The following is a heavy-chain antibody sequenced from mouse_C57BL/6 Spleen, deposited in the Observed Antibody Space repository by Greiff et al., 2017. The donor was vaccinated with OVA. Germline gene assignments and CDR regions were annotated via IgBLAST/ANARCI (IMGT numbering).Heavy chain of an antibody. CDR3: AIDYGSSYALYYFDY. CDR2: IDPEDGET. J-gene: IGHJ2*01. V-gene: IGHV14-2*01. D-gene: IGHD1-1*01. Sequence: VQLQQSGAELVKPGASVKLSCTASGFNIKDSYMHWVKQRTEQGLEWIGRIDPEDGETKYAPKFQGKATITADTSSNTAYLQLSSLTSEDTAVYYCAIDYGSSYALYYFDYWGQGTTLTVSS. CDR1: GFNIKDSY.